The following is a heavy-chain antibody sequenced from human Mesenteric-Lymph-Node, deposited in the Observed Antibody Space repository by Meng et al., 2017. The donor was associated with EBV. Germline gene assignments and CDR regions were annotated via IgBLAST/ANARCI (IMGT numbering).Heavy chain of an antibody. CDR3: ARGKTVGRSPWFDP. CDR2: SNQSGST. CDR1: GGSFSGYD. Sequence: QLHIREWGVGLLTPSEPLSLTGAVYGGSFSGYDWTLIRQSPGKGLEWIGESNQSGSTSYNPSLKSRVTISVDTSQNQFSLKLSPVTAADTAVYYCARGKTVGRSPWFDPWGQGTLVTVSS. J-gene: IGHJ5*02. V-gene: IGHV4-34*01. D-gene: IGHD4-11*01.